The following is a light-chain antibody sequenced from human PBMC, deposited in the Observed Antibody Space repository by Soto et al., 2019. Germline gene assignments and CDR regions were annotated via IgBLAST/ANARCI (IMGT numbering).Light chain of an antibody. CDR1: RGFSST. CDR3: QQYNNGPRWP. J-gene: IGKJ1*01. Sequence: EIVMTQSPATPSVSPGEKATLSRRASRGFSSTFAWYQQNPGRAPGLLIYGASTRATGTPARFRGSGCGTEFTPPISSLQFEVFAFYYCQQYNNGPRWPFGQGPRV. CDR2: GAS. V-gene: IGKV3-15*01.